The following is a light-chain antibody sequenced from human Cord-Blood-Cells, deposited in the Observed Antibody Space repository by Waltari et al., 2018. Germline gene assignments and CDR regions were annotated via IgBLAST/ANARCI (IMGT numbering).Light chain of an antibody. V-gene: IGLV2-23*02. Sequence: QSALTQPASVSGSPGQSITISCTGTSSDVGSYNLVSWYQQHPGKAPKLMIYEVSKRPSGVSNRVAGSKSGNTASLTIAGLQAEDEADYYCCSYAGSSTYVCGTGTKVTVL. CDR3: CSYAGSSTYV. CDR2: EVS. CDR1: SSDVGSYNL. J-gene: IGLJ1*01.